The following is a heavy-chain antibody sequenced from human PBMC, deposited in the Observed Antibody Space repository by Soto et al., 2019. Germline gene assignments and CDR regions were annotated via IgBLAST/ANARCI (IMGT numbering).Heavy chain of an antibody. V-gene: IGHV6-1*01. Sequence: SQTLSLTCAISGDSVSSNSAAWNWIRQSPSRGLEWLGRTYYRSKWYNDYAVSVKSRITINPDTSKNQFSLQLNSVTPEDTAVYYCARGRTVRFLEWSPVSYYVMDVWGQGTTVTVSS. CDR1: GDSVSSNSAA. J-gene: IGHJ6*02. CDR2: TYYRSKWYN. D-gene: IGHD3-3*01. CDR3: ARGRTVRFLEWSPVSYYVMDV.